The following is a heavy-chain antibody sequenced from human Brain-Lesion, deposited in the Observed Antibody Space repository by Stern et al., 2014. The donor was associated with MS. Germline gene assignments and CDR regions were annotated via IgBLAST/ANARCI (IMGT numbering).Heavy chain of an antibody. D-gene: IGHD3-10*01. CDR3: AKLWLGELPESPFDY. CDR2: IYYRGST. CDR1: GGSLSSSRYY. Sequence: VQLVESGPGLVKPSETLSLTCTVSGGSLSSSRYYWGWIRQPPGKGLEWIGSIYYRGSTSYNPSLPSRVTISMDPAKPTFSLRWSSVTAADTAVYFCAKLWLGELPESPFDYWGQGTLVTVSS. J-gene: IGHJ4*02. V-gene: IGHV4-39*01.